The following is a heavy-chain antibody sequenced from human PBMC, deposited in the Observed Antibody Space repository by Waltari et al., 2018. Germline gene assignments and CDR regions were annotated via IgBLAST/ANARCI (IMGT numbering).Heavy chain of an antibody. D-gene: IGHD2-2*01. CDR2: IWHDGSDK. V-gene: IGHV3-33*06. J-gene: IGHJ5*02. CDR1: GFSFRGYA. Sequence: QVQLVESGGGVVQPGGSLRLSCAASGFSFRGYAMPWVRQAPGKGVEGVGVIWHDGSDKFYGDSVKGRFIIYRDNSKNMVYLEMDSLRADDTAVYYCAKDGPVCGGASCSSVDRWGQGTLVTVSP. CDR3: AKDGPVCGGASCSSVDR.